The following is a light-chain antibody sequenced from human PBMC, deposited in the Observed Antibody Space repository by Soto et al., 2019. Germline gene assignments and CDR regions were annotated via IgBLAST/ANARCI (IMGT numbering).Light chain of an antibody. J-gene: IGKJ5*01. V-gene: IGKV1-39*01. CDR2: AAS. CDR1: QSISSY. Sequence: IQMTQSPPSLSASVRERVKISCRASQSISSYLNWYQQKPGKAPKLLIYAASSLQSGVPSRFSGSGSGTDFTLTISSLQPEDFATYYCQQSYSTPSITSAQRARLEI. CDR3: QQSYSTPSIT.